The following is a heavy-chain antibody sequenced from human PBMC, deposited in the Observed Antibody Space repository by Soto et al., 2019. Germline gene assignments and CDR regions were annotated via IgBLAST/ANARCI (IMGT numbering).Heavy chain of an antibody. J-gene: IGHJ4*02. CDR3: ARGQQLWGLYY. CDR1: GGSISSYY. Sequence: SETLSLTCTVSGGSISSYYWSWIRQPPGKGLEWIGYIYYSGSTKYNPSLKSRVTISVDTSKNQFSLKLSSVTAADTAVYYCARGQQLWGLYYWGQGTLVTVSS. D-gene: IGHD6-13*01. V-gene: IGHV4-59*01. CDR2: IYYSGST.